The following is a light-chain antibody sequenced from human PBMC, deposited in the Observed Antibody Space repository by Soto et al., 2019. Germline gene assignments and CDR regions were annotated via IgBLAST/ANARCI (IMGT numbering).Light chain of an antibody. CDR3: SSYAGTSIPVV. Sequence: QSALTQPPSASGSPGQSVTISCTGSSSDVGGYNFVSWYQQHPGKAPKLMIYDVSERPSGVPDRFSGSKSGNTASLTVSGLQADHEADYYCSSYAGTSIPVVFGGGTKLTVL. CDR2: DVS. V-gene: IGLV2-8*01. J-gene: IGLJ2*01. CDR1: SSDVGGYNF.